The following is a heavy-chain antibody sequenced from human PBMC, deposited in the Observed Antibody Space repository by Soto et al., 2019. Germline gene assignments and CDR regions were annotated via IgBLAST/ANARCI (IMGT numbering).Heavy chain of an antibody. CDR2: IKSKTDGGTT. J-gene: IGHJ4*02. CDR1: GFTFSNAW. Sequence: NPGGSLRLSCAASGFTFSNAWMSWVRQAPGKGLEWVGRIKSKTDGGTTDYAAPVKGRFTISRDDSKNTLYLQMNSLKTEDTAVYYCTTGSVIAADRDYWGQGTLVTVSS. V-gene: IGHV3-15*01. D-gene: IGHD6-13*01. CDR3: TTGSVIAADRDY.